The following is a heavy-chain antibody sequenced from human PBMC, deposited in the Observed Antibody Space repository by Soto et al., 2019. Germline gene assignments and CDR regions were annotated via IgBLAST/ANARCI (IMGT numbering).Heavy chain of an antibody. J-gene: IGHJ4*02. CDR1: GFTVSSYG. D-gene: IGHD3-22*01. V-gene: IGHV3-30*18. CDR2: ISYDGSNK. Sequence: PGGSLTLLCAASGFTVSSYGLRWVRQAPGKRLEWVAVISYDGSNKYYADSQKRRYTITSDNYKNTHKLQINSPRAEDTAVYYCAKDSRYDDSSGYYYLDYWGQGTLVTVSS. CDR3: AKDSRYDDSSGYYYLDY.